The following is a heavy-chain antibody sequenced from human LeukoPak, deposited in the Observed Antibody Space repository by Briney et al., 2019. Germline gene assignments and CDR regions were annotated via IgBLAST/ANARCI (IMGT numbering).Heavy chain of an antibody. CDR2: IYSGGST. J-gene: IGHJ4*02. D-gene: IGHD4-17*01. CDR3: ARVAYGDYEDFDY. CDR1: GFTVSSNY. V-gene: IGHV3-66*01. Sequence: GGSLRLSCAASGFTVSSNYMSWVRQAPGKGLEWVSVIYSGGSTYYADSVKGRFTISGDNSKNTLYLQMNSLRAEDTAVYYCARVAYGDYEDFDYWGQGTLVTVSS.